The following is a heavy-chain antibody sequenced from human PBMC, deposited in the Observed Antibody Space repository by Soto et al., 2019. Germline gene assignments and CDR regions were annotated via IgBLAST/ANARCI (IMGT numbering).Heavy chain of an antibody. CDR3: TIGSWSGEVFDI. D-gene: IGHD2-21*01. V-gene: IGHV1-69*02. J-gene: IGHJ3*02. CDR1: GGTFNTYS. CDR2: IIPTLGVR. Sequence: QVQLVQSGAEVKKPGSSVKVSCKDSGGTFNTYSMFWVRQAPGQGLEWMGRIIPTLGVRNYAQRFQDRVTITADKSTATVHMELSSLRSEDTALYYCTIGSWSGEVFDIWGQGTMVTVSS.